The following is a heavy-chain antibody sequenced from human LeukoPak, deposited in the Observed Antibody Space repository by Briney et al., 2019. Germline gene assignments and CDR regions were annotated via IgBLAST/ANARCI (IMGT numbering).Heavy chain of an antibody. CDR2: IRYDGSNK. CDR1: GFTFSSYG. Sequence: PGGSLRLSCAASGFTFSSYGMHWVRQAPGKGLEWVAFIRYDGSNKYYADSVKGRFTISRDNSKNTLYLQMNSLRAEDTAVYYCAKDVTAMVTYDYWGQGTLVTVSS. V-gene: IGHV3-30*02. D-gene: IGHD5-18*01. J-gene: IGHJ4*02. CDR3: AKDVTAMVTYDY.